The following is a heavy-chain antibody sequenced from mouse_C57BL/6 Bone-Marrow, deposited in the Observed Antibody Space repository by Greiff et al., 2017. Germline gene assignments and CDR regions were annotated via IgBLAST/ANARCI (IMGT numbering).Heavy chain of an antibody. Sequence: QVQLQQPGAELVRPGSSVKLSCKASGYTFTSYWMHWVKQRPIQGLEWIGNIDPSDSETHYNQKFKDKATLTVDKSSSTAYMQLSSLTSEDSAVYYCARLTVVATDWYFDVWGTGTTVTVSS. J-gene: IGHJ1*03. CDR2: IDPSDSET. V-gene: IGHV1-52*01. CDR1: GYTFTSYW. CDR3: ARLTVVATDWYFDV. D-gene: IGHD1-1*01.